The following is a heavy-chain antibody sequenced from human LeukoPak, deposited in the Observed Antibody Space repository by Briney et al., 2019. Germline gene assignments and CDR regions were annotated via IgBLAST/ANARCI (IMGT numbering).Heavy chain of an antibody. J-gene: IGHJ4*02. D-gene: IGHD3-3*01. CDR3: ARDPPTTYDFWSGYSQFDY. CDR1: GFTFSDYY. Sequence: GGSLRLSCAASGFTFSDYYMSWIRQAPGKGLEWVSYISSSGSTIYYADSVKGRFTISRDNAKNSLYLQMNSLRAEDTAVYYCARDPPTTYDFWSGYSQFDYWGQGTLVTVSS. V-gene: IGHV3-11*04. CDR2: ISSSGSTI.